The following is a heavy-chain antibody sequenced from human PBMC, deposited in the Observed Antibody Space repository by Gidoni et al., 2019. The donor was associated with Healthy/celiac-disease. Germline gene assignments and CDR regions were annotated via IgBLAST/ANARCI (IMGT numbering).Heavy chain of an antibody. CDR2: IWYDGSNI. D-gene: IGHD6-13*01. CDR1: GFPSRSYG. J-gene: IGHJ3*02. V-gene: IGHV3-33*01. Sequence: QVQLVESGGGVVQPGRSLRLSCAASGFPSRSYGIHWVRQAPGNGLEWVEVIWYDGSNIYYADSLKGGFTISRENSKNTLYLQMNSLRAEDTAVYYCARDRVAAAVTDAFDIWGQGTMVTVSS. CDR3: ARDRVAAAVTDAFDI.